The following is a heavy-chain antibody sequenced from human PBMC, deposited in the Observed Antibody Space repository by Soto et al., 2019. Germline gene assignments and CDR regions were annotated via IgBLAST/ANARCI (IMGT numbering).Heavy chain of an antibody. J-gene: IGHJ3*01. CDR1: GFTFSRYA. CDR3: AKRTGVLATTVGAFDV. Sequence: EVQLLESGGGLVQPGGSLRLSCAASGFTFSRYAMSWVRQAPGKGLERVSAISGSGDDSYDSDSVKGRFIISSANSKNTLRLQMNSLRDEDTAVYYFAKRTGVLATTVGAFDVWGQGAMVTVSS. V-gene: IGHV3-23*01. D-gene: IGHD1-26*01. CDR2: ISGSGDDS.